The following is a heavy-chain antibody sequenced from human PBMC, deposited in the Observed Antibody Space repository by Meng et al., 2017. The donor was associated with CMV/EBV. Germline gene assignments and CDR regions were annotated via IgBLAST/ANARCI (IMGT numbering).Heavy chain of an antibody. Sequence: SETLSLTCAVYGGSFIGYYWSWIRQPPGKGLEWIGEINHSGSTNYNPSLKSRVTISVDTSKNQFSLKLSSVTAADTAVYYCARYSSWPGLASAWGQGTLVTVSS. V-gene: IGHV4-34*01. CDR1: GGSFIGYY. D-gene: IGHD6-13*01. CDR3: ARYSSWPGLASA. CDR2: INHSGST. J-gene: IGHJ5*02.